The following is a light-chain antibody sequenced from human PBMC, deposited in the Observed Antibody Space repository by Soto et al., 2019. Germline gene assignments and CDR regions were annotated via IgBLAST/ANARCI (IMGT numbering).Light chain of an antibody. CDR2: GAS. J-gene: IGKJ1*01. CDR3: QQYGSSPEWT. CDR1: QSVSSSY. Sequence: EIVLTQCPGTLSLSPGERATLSCRASQSVSSSYLAWYQQKPGQAPRLLIYGASSRATGIPDRFSGSGSGTDFTLTISRLEPEDFAVYYCQQYGSSPEWTFGQGTKVEIK. V-gene: IGKV3-20*01.